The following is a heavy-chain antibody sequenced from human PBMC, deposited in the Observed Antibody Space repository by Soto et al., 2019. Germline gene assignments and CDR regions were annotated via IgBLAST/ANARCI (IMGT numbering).Heavy chain of an antibody. V-gene: IGHV3-23*01. D-gene: IGHD6-13*01. CDR2: ISGSGGST. Sequence: EVQLLESGGGLVQPGGSLRLSCAASGFTFSSYAMGWVRQAPGKGLEWVSAISGSGGSTYYADSVKGRFTISRDNSKNTLYLQMNSLRAEDTAVYYCAKDHVAAAGFDYYYGMDVWGQGTTVTVSS. J-gene: IGHJ6*02. CDR1: GFTFSSYA. CDR3: AKDHVAAAGFDYYYGMDV.